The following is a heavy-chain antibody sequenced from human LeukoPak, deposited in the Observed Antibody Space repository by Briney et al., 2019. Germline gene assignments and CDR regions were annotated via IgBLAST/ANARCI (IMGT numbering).Heavy chain of an antibody. D-gene: IGHD1-26*01. CDR3: AKGLSGSYGWFDP. Sequence: PGGSLRLSCAASGFTFSSYGMHWVRQAPGKGPEWVSAISGSGGSTYYADSVKGRFTISRDNSKNTLYLQMNSLRAEDTAVYYCAKGLSGSYGWFDPWGQGTLVTVSS. CDR2: ISGSGGST. J-gene: IGHJ5*02. CDR1: GFTFSSYG. V-gene: IGHV3-23*01.